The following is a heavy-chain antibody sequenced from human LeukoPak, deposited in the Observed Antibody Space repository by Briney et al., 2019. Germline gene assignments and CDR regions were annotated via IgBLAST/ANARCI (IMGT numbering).Heavy chain of an antibody. V-gene: IGHV3-30*18. D-gene: IGHD6-13*01. CDR3: AKDRDTTSSGTFDY. CDR1: GFSFRNYG. J-gene: IGHJ4*02. CDR2: ISDDGSYK. Sequence: GGSLRLSCAASGFSFRNYGMHGVRQAPGKGLEWVAVISDDGSYKNYADSVKGRFTISRDNSNNTLYLQMNSLRAEDTAVYYCAKDRDTTSSGTFDYWGQGTLVTVSS.